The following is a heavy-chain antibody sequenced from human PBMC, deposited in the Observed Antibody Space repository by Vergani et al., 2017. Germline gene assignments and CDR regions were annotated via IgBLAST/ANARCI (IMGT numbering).Heavy chain of an antibody. Sequence: QVQLQESGPGLVKPSETLSLTCTVSGGSISSYYWSWIRQPPGKGLERIGYIYTSGSTNYNPSLKSRVTISVDTSKNQFSLKLSSVTAADTAVYYCARVPVLRYFDWSPHYGMDVWGQGTTVTVAS. CDR1: GGSISSYY. J-gene: IGHJ6*02. D-gene: IGHD3-9*01. CDR2: IYTSGST. V-gene: IGHV4-4*09. CDR3: ARVPVLRYFDWSPHYGMDV.